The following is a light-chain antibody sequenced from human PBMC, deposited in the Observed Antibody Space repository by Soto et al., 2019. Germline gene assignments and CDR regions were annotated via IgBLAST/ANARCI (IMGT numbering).Light chain of an antibody. CDR1: SSNIGSTYD. Sequence: QPVLTQAPSVSGAPGQRGTISCTGSSSNIGSTYDVQWYQQLPGTAPKLLIHGNTNRPSGVPDRFSGSKSGTSASLAITGLQADDEADYYCQSYDDSLSVHYVFGTGTKVTVL. CDR2: GNT. V-gene: IGLV1-40*01. J-gene: IGLJ1*01. CDR3: QSYDDSLSVHYV.